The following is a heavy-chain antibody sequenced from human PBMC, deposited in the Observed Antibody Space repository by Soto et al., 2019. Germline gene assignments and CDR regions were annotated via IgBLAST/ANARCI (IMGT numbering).Heavy chain of an antibody. CDR1: GYTFQTYD. D-gene: IGHD6-13*01. V-gene: IGHV1-8*03. J-gene: IGHJ1*01. CDR2: VSPNSGGT. Sequence: QVQLVQSGAEVKKPGASVRVSCKASGYTFQTYDIVWVRQAAGQGLEWMGWVSPNSGGTIYAQKFQGRVTITRDTSMSTDYMELSSLTSDDTALYYCPTHQYQQHLANWGQGTPVTVSS. CDR3: PTHQYQQHLAN.